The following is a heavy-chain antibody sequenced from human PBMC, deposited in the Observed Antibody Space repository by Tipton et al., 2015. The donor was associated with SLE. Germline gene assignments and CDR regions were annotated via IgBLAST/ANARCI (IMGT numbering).Heavy chain of an antibody. CDR2: IYEIGTT. CDR3: AQDRGARGWSDP. Sequence: TLSLTCDVSGGSIRSGGYSWSWIRQPPGKGLEWIGYIYEIGTTNYNPSLKSRVTISIDGSKNQFSLRLTSVTAADTAVYYCAQDRGARGWSDPWGQGILVTVSS. CDR1: GGSIRSGGYS. V-gene: IGHV4-30-2*01. J-gene: IGHJ5*02. D-gene: IGHD3-10*01.